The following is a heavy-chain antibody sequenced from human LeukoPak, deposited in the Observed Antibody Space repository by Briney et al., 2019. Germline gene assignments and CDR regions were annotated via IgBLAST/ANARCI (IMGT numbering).Heavy chain of an antibody. J-gene: IGHJ4*02. CDR1: GFTFISYW. V-gene: IGHV3-74*01. CDR3: ARGHHYYDSSAYYY. Sequence: PGRSLRLSCAASGFTFISYWMHWVRQAPGKGLVWVSRINSDGSTTSYAASVKGRFTISRDTAKNTLYLQMNSLRAEDTAVYYCARGHHYYDSSAYYYWGQGTLVTVSS. D-gene: IGHD3-22*01. CDR2: INSDGSTT.